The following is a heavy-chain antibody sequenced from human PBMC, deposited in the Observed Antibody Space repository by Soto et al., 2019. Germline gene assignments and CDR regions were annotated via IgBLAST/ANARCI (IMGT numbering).Heavy chain of an antibody. CDR2: ISSSSSYI. D-gene: IGHD6-13*01. Sequence: GGSLRLSCAASGFTFSSYSMKWVRQAPGKGLEWVSSISSSSSYIYYADSVKGRFTISRDNAKNSLYLQINSLRAEDTAVYYCARAGPQQLIYSLDYWGQGTLVTVSS. V-gene: IGHV3-21*01. CDR3: ARAGPQQLIYSLDY. J-gene: IGHJ4*02. CDR1: GFTFSSYS.